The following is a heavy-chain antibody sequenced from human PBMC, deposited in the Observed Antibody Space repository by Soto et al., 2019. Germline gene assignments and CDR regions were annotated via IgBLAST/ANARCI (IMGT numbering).Heavy chain of an antibody. D-gene: IGHD6-19*01. CDR1: NSSINSRFY. CDR2: IYHSGST. V-gene: IGHV4-38-2*01. J-gene: IGHJ4*02. CDR3: ARNTSGRNFDY. Sequence: QVQLQESGPGLVKTSETLSLTCAVSNSSINSRFYWGWIRQPPGKGLEWIASIYHSGSTHYNPSLKSRATISVDTSNNPFSLRLSSVTAADTAVYYCARNTSGRNFDYWGQGTQVTVSS.